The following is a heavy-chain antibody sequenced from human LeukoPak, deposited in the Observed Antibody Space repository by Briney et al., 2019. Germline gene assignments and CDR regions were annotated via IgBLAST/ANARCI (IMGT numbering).Heavy chain of an antibody. J-gene: IGHJ4*02. CDR1: GFTVSSNY. V-gene: IGHV3-66*01. CDR2: IYSGGST. D-gene: IGHD5-18*01. CDR3: ARGSTASAYSPVDY. Sequence: GGSLRLSCAASGFTVSSNYMSWVRQAPGKGLEWVSVIYSGGSTYYADSVKGRFTISRDNSKNTLYLQMSSLRAEDTAVYYCARGSTASAYSPVDYWGQGTLVTVSS.